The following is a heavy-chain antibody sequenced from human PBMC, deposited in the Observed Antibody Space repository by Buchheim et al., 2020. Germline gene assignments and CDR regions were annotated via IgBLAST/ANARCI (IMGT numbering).Heavy chain of an antibody. D-gene: IGHD3-3*01. CDR1: GGSFSGYY. J-gene: IGHJ6*02. V-gene: IGHV4-34*01. CDR3: ARERGRYDFWSGYLSPATYGMDV. CDR2: INHSGST. Sequence: QVQLQQWGAGLLKPSETLSLTCAVYGGSFSGYYWSWIRQPPGKGLEWIGEINHSGSTNYNPSLKSRVTISVDTSKNQFSLQLSSVTAAKTAVYYCARERGRYDFWSGYLSPATYGMDVWGQGTT.